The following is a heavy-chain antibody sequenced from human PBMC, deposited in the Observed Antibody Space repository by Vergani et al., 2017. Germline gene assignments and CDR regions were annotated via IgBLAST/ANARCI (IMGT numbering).Heavy chain of an antibody. CDR1: GFTFSSYA. V-gene: IGHV3-23*01. J-gene: IGHJ4*02. Sequence: EVQLLESGGGLVQPGGSLRLSCAASGFTFSSYAMSWVRQAPGKGLEWVSAISGSGGSTYYADSVKGRFTISRDNSKNTLYLQMNSLRAEDTVVYYCAGGYSSSSQSLVLRAGGFDYWGQGTLVTVSS. CDR2: ISGSGGST. CDR3: AGGYSSSSQSLVLRAGGFDY. D-gene: IGHD6-6*01.